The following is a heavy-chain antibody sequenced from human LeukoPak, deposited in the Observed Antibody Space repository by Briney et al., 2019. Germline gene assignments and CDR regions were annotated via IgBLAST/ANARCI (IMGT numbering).Heavy chain of an antibody. Sequence: SETLSLTCTVSGGSISSSSYYWGWIRQPPGKGLEWIGSIYYSGSTYYNPSLKSRVTISVDTSKNQFSLNLSSVTAADTAIYYCAEWVSSGWGSWFDPWGQGTLVTVSS. J-gene: IGHJ5*02. CDR1: GGSISSSSYY. D-gene: IGHD6-19*01. V-gene: IGHV4-39*07. CDR2: IYYSGST. CDR3: AEWVSSGWGSWFDP.